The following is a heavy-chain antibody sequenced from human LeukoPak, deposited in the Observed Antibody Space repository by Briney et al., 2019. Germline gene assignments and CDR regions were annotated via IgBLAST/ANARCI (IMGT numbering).Heavy chain of an antibody. Sequence: ASVKVSCKASGYTFTSYYMHWVRQAPGQGLEWMGWMNPNSGNTGYAQKFQGRVTMTRNTSLSTAYMELSSLRSEDTAVYYCARDARRGVELKAFDIWGQGTMVTVSS. D-gene: IGHD1-7*01. CDR1: GYTFTSYY. V-gene: IGHV1-8*02. CDR2: MNPNSGNT. CDR3: ARDARRGVELKAFDI. J-gene: IGHJ3*02.